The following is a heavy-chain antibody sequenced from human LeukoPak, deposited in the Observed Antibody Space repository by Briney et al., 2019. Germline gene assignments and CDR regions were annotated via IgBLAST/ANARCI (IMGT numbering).Heavy chain of an antibody. V-gene: IGHV5-51*01. J-gene: IGHJ4*02. CDR1: GYTFTSYW. Sequence: GESLKIYCKGSGYTFTSYWIGWVRQMPGKGLEWMGIISRGASYTRYSPSFQGQVTISADKSINTAYLQWSSLKASDTAMYFCARGDDLLLLDYWGQGTLVTVSS. CDR2: ISRGASYT. D-gene: IGHD3-16*01. CDR3: ARGDDLLLLDY.